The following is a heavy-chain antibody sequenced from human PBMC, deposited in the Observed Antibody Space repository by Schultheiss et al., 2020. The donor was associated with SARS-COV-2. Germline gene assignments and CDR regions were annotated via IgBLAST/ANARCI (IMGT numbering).Heavy chain of an antibody. CDR3: ARDRDWGSFDY. CDR1: GFTFSSYW. V-gene: IGHV3-21*01. Sequence: GGSLRLSCAASGFTFSSYWMHWVRQAPGKGLEWVSTIGDDGRNTYYADSVKGRFTISRDNAKNSLYLQMNSLRAEDTAVYYCARDRDWGSFDYWGQGTLVTVSS. J-gene: IGHJ4*02. CDR2: IGDDGRNT. D-gene: IGHD3/OR15-3a*01.